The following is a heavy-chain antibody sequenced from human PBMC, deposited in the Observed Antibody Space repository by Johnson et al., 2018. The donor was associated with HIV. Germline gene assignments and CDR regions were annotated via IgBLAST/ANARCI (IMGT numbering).Heavy chain of an antibody. Sequence: VQLVESGGGVVQPGRSLRLSCAASGFTFDDYDMSWVRQAPGKGLEWVSGINWNGGSTGYADSVKGRFTISRDNAKKSLYLQMNSLRAEDTALYYCAKDVVPAARVWLAIDVWGQGTMLTVSS. CDR1: GFTFDDYD. D-gene: IGHD2-2*01. J-gene: IGHJ3*01. CDR2: INWNGGST. V-gene: IGHV3-20*04. CDR3: AKDVVPAARVWLAIDV.